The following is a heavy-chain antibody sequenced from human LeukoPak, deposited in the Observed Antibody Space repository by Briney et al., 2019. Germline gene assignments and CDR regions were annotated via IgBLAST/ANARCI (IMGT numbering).Heavy chain of an antibody. V-gene: IGHV3-30*04. J-gene: IGHJ4*02. Sequence: GRSLRLSCAASGFTFSSYAMYWIRQSPGKGLEWVAVIYYDGSNKYYADSVKGRFTISRDNSKNTLYLQMNSLRAEDTAVYYCARDARTVGITMIVVGFDYWGQGTLVTVSS. CDR2: IYYDGSNK. CDR1: GFTFSSYA. CDR3: ARDARTVGITMIVVGFDY. D-gene: IGHD3-22*01.